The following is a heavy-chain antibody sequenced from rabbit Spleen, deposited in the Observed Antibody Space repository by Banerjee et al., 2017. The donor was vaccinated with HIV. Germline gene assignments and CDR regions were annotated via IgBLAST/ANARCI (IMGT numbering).Heavy chain of an antibody. CDR3: ARDTSSSFSSYGMDL. CDR1: GFSFSSGYY. Sequence: QSLEESGGGLVQPEGSLTLTCKASGFSFSSGYYMCWVRQAPGKGLEWIACIYAGSSGFTYFATWAKGRFTISKTSSTTVTLQMTRLTAADTATYFCARDTSSSFSSYGMDLWGPGTLVTVS. J-gene: IGHJ6*01. V-gene: IGHV1S40*01. CDR2: IYAGSSGFT. D-gene: IGHD1-1*01.